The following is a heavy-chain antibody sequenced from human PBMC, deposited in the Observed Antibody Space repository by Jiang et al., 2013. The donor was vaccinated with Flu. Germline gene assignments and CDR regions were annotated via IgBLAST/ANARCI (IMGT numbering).Heavy chain of an antibody. Sequence: SGAEVKKPGSSVKVSCKASGGTFSTYDINWVRQAPGQGLEWMGGINPIFGTANYAQMFQGRVTITADESTSTAYLELSSLRSEDTAVYYCARDRPANCSSTSLLPPSTITIWTFWGQGTTVTVSS. CDR2: INPIFGTA. D-gene: IGHD2-2*01. J-gene: IGHJ6*02. CDR1: GGTFSTYD. V-gene: IGHV1-69*01. CDR3: ARDRPANCSSTSLLPPSTITIWTF.